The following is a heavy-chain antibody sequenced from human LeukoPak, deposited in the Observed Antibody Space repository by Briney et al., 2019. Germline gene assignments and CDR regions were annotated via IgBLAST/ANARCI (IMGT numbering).Heavy chain of an antibody. D-gene: IGHD2-2*02. CDR3: ARGLYDAFDI. J-gene: IGHJ3*02. Sequence: SETLSLTCTVSGGSISSYYWSWIRQPPGKGLEWIGYIYYSGSTNYSPSLKSRVTISVDTSKNQFSLKLSSVTAADTAVYYCARGLYDAFDIWGQGTMVTVSS. CDR1: GGSISSYY. V-gene: IGHV4-59*01. CDR2: IYYSGST.